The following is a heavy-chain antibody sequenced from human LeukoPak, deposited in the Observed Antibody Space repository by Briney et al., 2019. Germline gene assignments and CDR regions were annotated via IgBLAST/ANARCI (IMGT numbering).Heavy chain of an antibody. CDR1: GFTFSSYS. D-gene: IGHD6-19*01. V-gene: IGHV3-21*01. Sequence: GGSLRLSCAASGFTFSSYSMNWVRQAPGKGLEWVSSISSSRSYIYYADSVKGRFTISRDNAKNSLYLQMNSLRAEDTAVYYCARRGIAVAENWFDPWGQGTLVTVSS. CDR2: ISSSRSYI. CDR3: ARRGIAVAENWFDP. J-gene: IGHJ5*02.